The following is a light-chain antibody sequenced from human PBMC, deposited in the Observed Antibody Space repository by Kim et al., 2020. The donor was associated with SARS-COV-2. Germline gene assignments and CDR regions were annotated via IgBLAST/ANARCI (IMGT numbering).Light chain of an antibody. Sequence: QSALTQPHSVSGFPGQSVAISCTGTSSDVGGYDYVSWYQQHPGKAPKLMIYDVSKRPSGVPDRFSGSKSGNTASLTISGLQAEDEADYYCCSYAGSPPYVFGSGTKVTVL. CDR2: DVS. CDR3: CSYAGSPPYV. V-gene: IGLV2-11*01. CDR1: SSDVGGYDY. J-gene: IGLJ1*01.